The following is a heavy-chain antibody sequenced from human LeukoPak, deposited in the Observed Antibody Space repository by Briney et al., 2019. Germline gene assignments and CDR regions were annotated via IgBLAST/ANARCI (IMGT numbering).Heavy chain of an antibody. V-gene: IGHV1-18*01. CDR2: ISAYNGNT. J-gene: IGHJ6*02. CDR3: ARDLEVRGVNPNVYGMDV. Sequence: ASVKVSCKASGYTFTSYGISWVRQAPGQGLEWMGWISAYNGNTNYAQKLQGRVTMTTDTSTSTAYMELRSLRSDDTAVYYCARDLEVRGVNPNVYGMDVWGQGTTVTVSS. D-gene: IGHD3-10*01. CDR1: GYTFTSYG.